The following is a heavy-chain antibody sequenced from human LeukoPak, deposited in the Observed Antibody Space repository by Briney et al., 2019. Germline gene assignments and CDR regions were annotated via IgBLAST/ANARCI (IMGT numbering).Heavy chain of an antibody. Sequence: GESLKISCQGSGYSFTSYWLGRVRQMPGKGLEWMGIIYPADSDTRYNPSFQGQVTISADISIRTAYLQWSSLRASDTAVYYCARRAFTSSSFSYYYYVDVWGKGTTVTVSS. J-gene: IGHJ6*03. CDR1: GYSFTSYW. CDR2: IYPADSDT. D-gene: IGHD6-6*01. V-gene: IGHV5-51*01. CDR3: ARRAFTSSSFSYYYYVDV.